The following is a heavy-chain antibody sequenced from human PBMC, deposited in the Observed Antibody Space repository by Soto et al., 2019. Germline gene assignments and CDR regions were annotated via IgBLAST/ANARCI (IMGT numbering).Heavy chain of an antibody. CDR1: GYTFASYG. D-gene: IGHD1-1*01. Sequence: ASVKVSCKASGYTFASYGITLVRQAPGQGLEWMGWISAYNGNTNYAQNLQGRVTMTTDTSTSTAYMELRSLGSDDTAVYYCARDPLAPYYWGQGTLVTVSS. J-gene: IGHJ4*02. V-gene: IGHV1-18*01. CDR3: ARDPLAPYY. CDR2: ISAYNGNT.